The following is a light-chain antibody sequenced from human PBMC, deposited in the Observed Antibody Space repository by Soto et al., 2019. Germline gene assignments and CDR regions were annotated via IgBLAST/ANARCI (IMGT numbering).Light chain of an antibody. CDR2: WAS. CDR1: QSVLYSSNNKNY. J-gene: IGKJ3*01. Sequence: DIVMTQSPDSLAVSLGERATINCKSSQSVLYSSNNKNYLAWYQQKPRQPPKLLIYWASTRESGVPDRFSGSGSGTDFTLTISSLQAEDVALYYCQQYYSTPRTFGPGTKVDIK. CDR3: QQYYSTPRT. V-gene: IGKV4-1*01.